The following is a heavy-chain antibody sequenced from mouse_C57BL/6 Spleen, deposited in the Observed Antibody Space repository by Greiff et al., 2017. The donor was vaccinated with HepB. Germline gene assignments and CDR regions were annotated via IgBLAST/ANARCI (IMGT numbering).Heavy chain of an antibody. J-gene: IGHJ1*03. D-gene: IGHD1-1*01. CDR2: IDPSDSYT. Sequence: VQLQQPGAELVMPGASVKLSCKASGYTFTSYWMHWVKQRPGQGLEWIGEIDPSDSYTNYNQKFKGKSTLTVDKSSSTAYMQLSSLTSEDSAVYYCASLYYYGEFDVWGTGTTVTVSS. CDR1: GYTFTSYW. V-gene: IGHV1-69*01. CDR3: ASLYYYGEFDV.